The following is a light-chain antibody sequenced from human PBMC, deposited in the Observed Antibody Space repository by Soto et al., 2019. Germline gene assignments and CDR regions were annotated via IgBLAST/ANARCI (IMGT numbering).Light chain of an antibody. CDR1: SSNIASNY. J-gene: IGLJ3*02. CDR2: SSN. CDR3: ATWDISLTAVL. V-gene: IGLV1-47*02. Sequence: QLVLTQPPSASGTPGQRVTISCSGSSSNIASNYVYWYQQLPGTAPKLLIHSSNQRPSGIPDRFSASKSGTAATLDISGLQTGDEADYYCATWDISLTAVLFGGGTKLTVL.